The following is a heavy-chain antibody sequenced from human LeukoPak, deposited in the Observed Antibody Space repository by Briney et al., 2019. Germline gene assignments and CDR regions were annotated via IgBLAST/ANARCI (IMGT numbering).Heavy chain of an antibody. CDR3: ARDPGCSSTSCSTDYYYYYGMDV. CDR2: IIPILGIA. CDR1: GGTFSSYT. Sequence: SVKVSCKASGGTFSSYTISWVRQAPGQGLEWMGRIIPILGIANYAQKFQGRVTITADKSTSTAYMELSSLRSEDTAVYYCARDPGCSSTSCSTDYYYYYGMDVWGQGTTATVSS. J-gene: IGHJ6*02. V-gene: IGHV1-69*04. D-gene: IGHD2-2*02.